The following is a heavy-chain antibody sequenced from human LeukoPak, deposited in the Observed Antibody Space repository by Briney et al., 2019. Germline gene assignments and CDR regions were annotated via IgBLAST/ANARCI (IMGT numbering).Heavy chain of an antibody. D-gene: IGHD3-10*01. Sequence: SETLSLTCAVSGYSISSGYYWGWIRQPPGKGLEWIGSLYHTGSTYYNPSLKSRVTISVDPSKNQFSLKLSSVTAADTAVYYCARGMYYYASGSGYNWLDPWGQGTLVTVSS. CDR2: LYHTGST. CDR3: ARGMYYYASGSGYNWLDP. CDR1: GYSISSGYY. J-gene: IGHJ5*02. V-gene: IGHV4-38-2*01.